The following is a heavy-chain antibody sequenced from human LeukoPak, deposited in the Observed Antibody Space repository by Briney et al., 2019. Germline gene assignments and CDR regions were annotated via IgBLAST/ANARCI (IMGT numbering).Heavy chain of an antibody. J-gene: IGHJ5*02. CDR2: INPSGGST. CDR1: GYTFTIYY. D-gene: IGHD2-15*01. V-gene: IGHV1-46*01. CDR3: AREGSEYCSGGSCSGWFDP. Sequence: ASVTVSCTASGYTFTIYYMHWVRQAPGQGGEWMGIINPSGGSTSYAQKFQGRVTMTRDTSTSTVYMELSSLRSEDTAVYYCAREGSEYCSGGSCSGWFDPWGQGTLVTVSS.